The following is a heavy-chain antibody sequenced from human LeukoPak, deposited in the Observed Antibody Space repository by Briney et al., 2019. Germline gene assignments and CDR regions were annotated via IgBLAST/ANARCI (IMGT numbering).Heavy chain of an antibody. CDR3: ARDRGTHPGISPYYGMDV. V-gene: IGHV3-48*04. Sequence: GGSLRLSCAASGFTFSSYSMNWVRQAPGKGLEWVSYISSTSSTIYYADSVKGRFTISRDNAKNTLYLQVNSLRAEDTAVYYCARDRGTHPGISPYYGMDVWGQGTTVTVSS. CDR1: GFTFSSYS. CDR2: ISSTSSTI. D-gene: IGHD6-13*01. J-gene: IGHJ6*02.